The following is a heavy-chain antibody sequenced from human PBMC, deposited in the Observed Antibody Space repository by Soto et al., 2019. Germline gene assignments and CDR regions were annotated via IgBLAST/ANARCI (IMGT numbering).Heavy chain of an antibody. V-gene: IGHV1-18*01. Sequence: GASVKVSCKASGYTFTSYGISWVRQAPGQGLEWMGWISAYNGNTNYAQKLQGRVTMTTDTSTSTAYMELRSLRSDDTAVYYCARSVHPHDYDPGMDGWGQGTTVTVSS. J-gene: IGHJ6*02. CDR1: GYTFTSYG. CDR2: ISAYNGNT. CDR3: ARSVHPHDYDPGMDG.